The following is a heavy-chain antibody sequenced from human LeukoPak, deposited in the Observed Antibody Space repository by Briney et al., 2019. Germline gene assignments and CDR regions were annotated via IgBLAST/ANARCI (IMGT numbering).Heavy chain of an antibody. J-gene: IGHJ4*02. CDR2: ISPNSNDI. CDR3: SRDPRLLDY. Sequence: GGSLRLSCAASGFTFSDHYMSWIRQAPGKGLEWIVYISPNSNDISYADSVKGRFTISRDNAKNSLYLQMNSLTVEDTGVYYCSRDPRLLDYWGQGSLVTVSS. CDR1: GFTFSDHY. D-gene: IGHD6-25*01. V-gene: IGHV3-11*01.